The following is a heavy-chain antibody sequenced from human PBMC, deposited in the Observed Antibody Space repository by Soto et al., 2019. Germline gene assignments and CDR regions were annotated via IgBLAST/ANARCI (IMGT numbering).Heavy chain of an antibody. Sequence: PSETLSLSCTVSGGSISSSSYYWGWIRQPPGKGLEWIGSIYYSGSTYYNPSLKSRVTISVDTSKNQFSLKLSSVTAADTAVYYCARHESEDIVVVPAALQGGWFDPWGQGTLVTV. J-gene: IGHJ5*02. V-gene: IGHV4-39*01. CDR1: GGSISSSSYY. CDR3: ARHESEDIVVVPAALQGGWFDP. CDR2: IYYSGST. D-gene: IGHD2-2*02.